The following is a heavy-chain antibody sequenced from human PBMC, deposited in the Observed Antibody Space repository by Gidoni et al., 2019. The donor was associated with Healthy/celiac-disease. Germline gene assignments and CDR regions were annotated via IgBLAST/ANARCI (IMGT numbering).Heavy chain of an antibody. CDR2: ISYDGSNK. CDR3: ARGHGDYVRYFDY. D-gene: IGHD4-17*01. Sequence: QVQLVESGGGVVQPGRSLRLSCAASGFTFSSYAMHWVRQAPGKGLEWVAVISYDGSNKYYADSVKGRFTISRDNSKNTLYLQMNSLRAEDTAVYYCARGHGDYVRYFDYWGQGTLVTVSS. V-gene: IGHV3-30-3*01. J-gene: IGHJ4*02. CDR1: GFTFSSYA.